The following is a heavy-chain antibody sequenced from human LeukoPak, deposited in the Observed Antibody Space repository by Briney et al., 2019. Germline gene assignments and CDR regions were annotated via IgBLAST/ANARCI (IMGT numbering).Heavy chain of an antibody. J-gene: IGHJ4*02. V-gene: IGHV3-23*01. Sequence: PGGSLRLSCAASGFTFSSYAMNWVRQAPGTRLEWVSSITGGGESTYHADSVKGRFTISRDNSKNTVSLQMNSLRAEATAVYYCAKGERVYCSASTCYPFDYWGQGILVSVSS. D-gene: IGHD2-15*01. CDR2: ITGGGEST. CDR3: AKGERVYCSASTCYPFDY. CDR1: GFTFSSYA.